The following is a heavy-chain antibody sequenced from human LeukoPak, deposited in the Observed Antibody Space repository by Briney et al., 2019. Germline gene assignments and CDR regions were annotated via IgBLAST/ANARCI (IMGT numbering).Heavy chain of an antibody. CDR3: ARDSSPSLDC. V-gene: IGHV1-69*04. D-gene: IGHD6-19*01. CDR1: GGTFSSYA. CDR2: IIPILGMA. Sequence: SVKVSCKASGGTFSSYAISWVRQAPGQGLEWMGRIIPILGMANYAQKFQGRVTITADKSTSTAYMELSSLRSEDTAVYYCARDSSPSLDCWGQGTLVTVSS. J-gene: IGHJ4*02.